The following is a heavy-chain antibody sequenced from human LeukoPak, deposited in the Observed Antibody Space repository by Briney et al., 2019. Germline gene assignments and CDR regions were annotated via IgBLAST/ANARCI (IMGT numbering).Heavy chain of an antibody. D-gene: IGHD1-7*01. CDR1: GYTFTRYG. J-gene: IGHJ4*02. CDR3: ARDHSNWNYAPDF. Sequence: RGASVKVSCTASGYTFTRYGISWVRQAPGQGLQWLGWLSASNGNTNYAQKFRDRVTMSTDTSTGTAYLDVKSLTSDDTAVYYCARDHSNWNYAPDFWGQGTLVIVSS. V-gene: IGHV1-18*01. CDR2: LSASNGNT.